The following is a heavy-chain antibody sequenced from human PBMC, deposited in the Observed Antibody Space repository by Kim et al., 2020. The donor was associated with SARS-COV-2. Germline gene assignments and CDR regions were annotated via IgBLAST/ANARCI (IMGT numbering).Heavy chain of an antibody. J-gene: IGHJ6*02. Sequence: ESVKGRFTFTREYAKNSLYMQINSLRAEDTAVYYCARDSNDPDYYYGMDVWGQGTTVTVSS. V-gene: IGHV3-21*01. CDR3: ARDSNDPDYYYGMDV. D-gene: IGHD1-1*01.